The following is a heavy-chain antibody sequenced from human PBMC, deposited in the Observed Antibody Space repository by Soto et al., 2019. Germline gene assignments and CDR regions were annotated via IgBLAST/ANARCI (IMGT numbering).Heavy chain of an antibody. CDR1: GFTFNNYW. J-gene: IGHJ5*02. Sequence: DVQLVESGGGLVQPGGSLRLSCAASGFTFNNYWMHWVRQAPGKGLMWVSRINTDGTRTTYADSVKGRFDISRDNAKNTVYLQMNSLRADDTAVYFCARVKSGSYDWSDPWGQGTLVTVSS. D-gene: IGHD3-10*01. CDR2: INTDGTRT. V-gene: IGHV3-74*01. CDR3: ARVKSGSYDWSDP.